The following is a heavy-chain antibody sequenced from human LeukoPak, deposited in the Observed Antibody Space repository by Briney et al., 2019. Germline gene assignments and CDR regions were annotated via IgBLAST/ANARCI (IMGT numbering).Heavy chain of an antibody. CDR3: ARDKRITMVRGVIGYNWFDP. CDR2: ISAYNGNT. CDR1: GYTFTSYG. D-gene: IGHD3-10*01. Sequence: SVKVSCKASGYTFTSYGISWVRQAPGQGLEWMGWISAYNGNTNYAQKLQGRVTMTTDTSTSTAYMELRSLRSDDTAVYYCARDKRITMVRGVIGYNWFDPWGQGTLVTVSS. V-gene: IGHV1-18*01. J-gene: IGHJ5*02.